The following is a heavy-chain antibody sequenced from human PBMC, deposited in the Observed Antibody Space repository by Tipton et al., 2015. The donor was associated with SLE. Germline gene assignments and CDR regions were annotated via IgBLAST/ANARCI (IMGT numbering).Heavy chain of an antibody. CDR1: GGSFGGYY. V-gene: IGHV4-34*01. D-gene: IGHD3-16*02. Sequence: TLSLTCSIYGGSFGGYYWSWIRQPPGKGLEWIGEINHGGSTNYSPSPKSRVTISVDTSKNQFSLKLSTVTAADTAVYYCAQAHLWGNYRYAADIWGQGTMVTVSS. J-gene: IGHJ3*02. CDR3: AQAHLWGNYRYAADI. CDR2: INHGGST.